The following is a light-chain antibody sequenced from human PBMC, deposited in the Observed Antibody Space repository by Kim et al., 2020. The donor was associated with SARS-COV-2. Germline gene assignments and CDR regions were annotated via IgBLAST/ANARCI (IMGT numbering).Light chain of an antibody. CDR2: QDN. Sequence: SYELTQPPSVSVSPGQTASITCSGDKLGDKYTCWYQQKPGQSPVLLICQDNKRPSGIPERFSGSNSGNTATLTISGTQAMDEADYYCQAWDSNTAWVVGG. J-gene: IGLJ7*01. V-gene: IGLV3-1*01. CDR3: QAWDSNTAWV. CDR1: KLGDKY.